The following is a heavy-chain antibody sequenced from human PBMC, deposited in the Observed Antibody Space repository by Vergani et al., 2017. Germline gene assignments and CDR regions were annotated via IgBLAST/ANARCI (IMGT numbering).Heavy chain of an antibody. CDR2: IYYSGST. CDR3: ARPGLSSGWRLTRHPFDY. V-gene: IGHV4-39*01. J-gene: IGHJ4*02. D-gene: IGHD6-19*01. CDR1: GGSISSSSYY. Sequence: QLQLQESGPGLVKPSETLSLTCTVSGGSISSSSYYWGWIRQPPGKGLEWIGSIYYSGSTYYNPSLKSRVTISVDTSKNQFSLKLSSVTAADTAVYYCARPGLSSGWRLTRHPFDYWGQGTLVTVSS.